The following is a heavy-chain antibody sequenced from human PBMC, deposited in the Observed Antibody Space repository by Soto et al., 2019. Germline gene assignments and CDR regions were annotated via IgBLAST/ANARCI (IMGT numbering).Heavy chain of an antibody. Sequence: PGGSLRLSCTASGFTFSNYAMSWVRQAPGKGLQWVSTIKGSGGATYYRDSVKGRFTISRDNSENTLVLHMNSLGVEDTAVYYCAKVPTSNYYDSSGYYAMIFDSWGQGTLVTVSS. D-gene: IGHD3-22*01. CDR1: GFTFSNYA. V-gene: IGHV3-23*01. CDR3: AKVPTSNYYDSSGYYAMIFDS. J-gene: IGHJ4*02. CDR2: IKGSGGAT.